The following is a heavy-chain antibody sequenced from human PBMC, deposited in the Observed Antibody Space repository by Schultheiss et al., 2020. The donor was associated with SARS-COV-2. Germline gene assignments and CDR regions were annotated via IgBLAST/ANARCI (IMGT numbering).Heavy chain of an antibody. V-gene: IGHV3-23*01. CDR1: GFTFSSYA. J-gene: IGHJ4*02. CDR3: AKVGDDYGDYVGDY. CDR2: ISGSGGST. Sequence: GGSLRLSCAASGFTFSSYAMSWVRQAPGKGLEWVSAISGSGGSTYYADSVKGRFTISRDNSKNTPYLQMNSLRAEDTAVYYCAKVGDDYGDYVGDYWGQGTLVTVSS. D-gene: IGHD4-17*01.